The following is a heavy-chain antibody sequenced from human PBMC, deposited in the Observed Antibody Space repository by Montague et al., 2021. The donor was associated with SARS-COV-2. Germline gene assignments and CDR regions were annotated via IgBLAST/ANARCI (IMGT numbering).Heavy chain of an antibody. V-gene: IGHV3-13*04. CDR3: ARGWGDITIFGVVIILTAGASDY. D-gene: IGHD3-3*01. CDR1: GFTFSSYD. Sequence: SLRLSCAASGFTFSSYDMHWVRQATGKGLEWVSAIGTAGDTYYPGSVKGRFTISRDNAKNSLYLQMNSLRAEDTAVYYCARGWGDITIFGVVIILTAGASDYWGQGTLVAVSS. J-gene: IGHJ4*02. CDR2: IGTAGDT.